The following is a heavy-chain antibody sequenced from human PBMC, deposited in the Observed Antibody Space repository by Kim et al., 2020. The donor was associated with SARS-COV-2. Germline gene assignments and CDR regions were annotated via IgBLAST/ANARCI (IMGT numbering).Heavy chain of an antibody. J-gene: IGHJ1*01. V-gene: IGHV4-30-2*04. CDR3: ARAAQRAAGPFQH. Sequence: TPSLRSRVTTSVATSKNQFSLKLSSVTAADTAVYYCARAAQRAAGPFQHWGQGTLVTVSS. D-gene: IGHD6-13*01.